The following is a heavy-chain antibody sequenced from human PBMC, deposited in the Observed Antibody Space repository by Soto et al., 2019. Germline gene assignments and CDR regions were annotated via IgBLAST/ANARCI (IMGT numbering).Heavy chain of an antibody. D-gene: IGHD1-1*01. CDR3: ARDSAGTPSGWFDP. J-gene: IGHJ5*02. Sequence: SGKVSCKASGGTFSSYAMSWVRQAPGQGLEWMGGIIPIFGTANYAQKFQGRVTITADESTSTAYMELSSLRSEDTAVYYCARDSAGTPSGWFDPWGQGTLVTVSS. CDR1: GGTFSSYA. CDR2: IIPIFGTA. V-gene: IGHV1-69*13.